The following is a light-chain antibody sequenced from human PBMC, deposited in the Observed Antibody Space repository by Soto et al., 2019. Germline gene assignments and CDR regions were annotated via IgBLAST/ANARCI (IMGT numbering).Light chain of an antibody. V-gene: IGKV1-33*01. CDR1: QNIRTY. CDR2: DAS. J-gene: IGKJ3*01. Sequence: DLQMTQSPSSLSASVGDRVTITCQASQNIRTYLNWYQQKPGQAPKLLIDDASNLEIGVPSRFSGSGSGTDFTFTISSLQPEDIATYYCQQYDDLPFTFGPGTKVDIK. CDR3: QQYDDLPFT.